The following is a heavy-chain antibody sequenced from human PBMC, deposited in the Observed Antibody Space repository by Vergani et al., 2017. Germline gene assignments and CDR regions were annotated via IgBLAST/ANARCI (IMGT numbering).Heavy chain of an antibody. CDR1: GYTFSNYS. CDR2: ISVYNGNT. CDR3: ARERSPRYNYGWIDDI. V-gene: IGHV1-18*01. D-gene: IGHD5-18*01. J-gene: IGHJ4*02. Sequence: QVQLLQSGAEVKKPGASVKVSCKASGYTFSNYSITWVRQAPGQGLEWVAWISVYNGNTKYARNVQGRVTLTTDTSTSTAYMELRSLRFDDTAVYYCARERSPRYNYGWIDDIWGQGTLVTVSS.